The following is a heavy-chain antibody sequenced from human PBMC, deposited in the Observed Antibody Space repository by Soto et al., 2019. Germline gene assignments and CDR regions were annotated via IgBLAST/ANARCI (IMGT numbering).Heavy chain of an antibody. Sequence: SETLSLTCTVSGGSVSSGSYYWSWIRQPPGKGLEWIGYIYYSGSTNYNPSLKSRVTISVDTPKNQFSLKLSSVTAADTAVYYCAREALFLGYCSSTSCYTSYYYYGMDVWGQGTTVTVSS. J-gene: IGHJ6*02. CDR2: IYYSGST. CDR3: AREALFLGYCSSTSCYTSYYYYGMDV. CDR1: GGSVSSGSYY. D-gene: IGHD2-2*02. V-gene: IGHV4-61*01.